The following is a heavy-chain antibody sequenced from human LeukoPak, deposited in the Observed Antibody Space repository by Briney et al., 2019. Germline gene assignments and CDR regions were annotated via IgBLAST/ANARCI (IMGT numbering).Heavy chain of an antibody. D-gene: IGHD2-2*01. CDR1: GYSFASNW. V-gene: IGHV5-51*01. J-gene: IGHJ4*02. CDR2: ISPGDSDT. CDR3: ARSPPVPYCSSTNCPFDY. Sequence: GESLKISCKGSGYSFASNWIGWVRQMPGKGLEWMGIISPGDSDTRYSPSLQGQVTISADKSINTAFLQWSSLRASDTAMYYCARSPPVPYCSSTNCPFDYWGQGTLLTVSS.